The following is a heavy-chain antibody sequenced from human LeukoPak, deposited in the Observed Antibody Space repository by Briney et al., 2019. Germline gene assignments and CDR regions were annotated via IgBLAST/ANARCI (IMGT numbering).Heavy chain of an antibody. V-gene: IGHV4-34*01. Sequence: PSETLSLTCAVYGGSFSGYYWSWIRQPPGKGLEWIGEINHSGSTNYNPSLKSRVTIPVDTSKNQFSLKLSSVTAADTAVYYCARGELAVAGYDFDYWGQGTLVTVSS. CDR1: GGSFSGYY. CDR3: ARGELAVAGYDFDY. CDR2: INHSGST. J-gene: IGHJ4*02. D-gene: IGHD6-19*01.